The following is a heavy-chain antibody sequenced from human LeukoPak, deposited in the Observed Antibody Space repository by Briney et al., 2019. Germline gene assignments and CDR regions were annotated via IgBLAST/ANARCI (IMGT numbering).Heavy chain of an antibody. CDR1: GYTFTGYY. J-gene: IGHJ4*02. V-gene: IGHV1-2*02. D-gene: IGHD3-9*01. CDR2: INPNSGGT. CDR3: ARRPINDILTGYSRIPRGGGIDY. Sequence: ASVKVSCKASGYTFTGYYMHWVRQAPGQGLEWMGWINPNSGGTNYAQRFQGRVTMTRDTSISTAYMELSRLRSDDTAVYYCARRPINDILTGYSRIPRGGGIDYWGQGTLVTVSS.